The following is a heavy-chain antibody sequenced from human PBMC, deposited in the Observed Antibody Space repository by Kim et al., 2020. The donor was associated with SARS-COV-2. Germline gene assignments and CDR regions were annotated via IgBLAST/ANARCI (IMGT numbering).Heavy chain of an antibody. CDR1: GFTFSSYA. V-gene: IGHV3-23*01. J-gene: IGHJ4*02. D-gene: IGHD3-16*02. Sequence: GGSLRLSCAASGFTFSSYAMSWVRQAPGKGLEWVSAISGSGGSTYYADSVKGRFTISRDNSKNTLYLQMNSLRAEDTAVYYCAKDEPKYDYVWGSYRDIFDYWGQGTLVTVSS. CDR3: AKDEPKYDYVWGSYRDIFDY. CDR2: ISGSGGST.